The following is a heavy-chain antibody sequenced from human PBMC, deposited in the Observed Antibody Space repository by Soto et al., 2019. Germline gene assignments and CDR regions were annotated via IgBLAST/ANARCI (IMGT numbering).Heavy chain of an antibody. CDR1: GFIFSNYA. J-gene: IGHJ4*02. D-gene: IGHD3-16*01. Sequence: QVQLVESGRGVVQPGRSLRLSCAASGFIFSNYALHWVRQAPGKGLEWVAVVSYNGGNKYYADSVRGRFTISRDNSKNILFLQIDSLRVEDTAVYFCARGSYGDYIDYWGQGTLVTVSS. CDR2: VSYNGGNK. V-gene: IGHV3-30-3*01. CDR3: ARGSYGDYIDY.